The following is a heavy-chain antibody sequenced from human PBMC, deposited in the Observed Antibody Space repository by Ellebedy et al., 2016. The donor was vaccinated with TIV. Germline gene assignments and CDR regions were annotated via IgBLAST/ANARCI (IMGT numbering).Heavy chain of an antibody. V-gene: IGHV3-21*05. J-gene: IGHJ2*01. D-gene: IGHD5-18*01. CDR2: ISATNI. Sequence: GGSLRLSXTASGFSFSYHIFNWVRQAPGRGLEWVSHISATNIYYTDSVKGRFTISRDDAENSLYLQLNSLRAEDTAVYYCARGGGYSHDSWWYPDVWGRGTLVTVSS. CDR3: ARGGGYSHDSWWYPDV. CDR1: GFSFSYHI.